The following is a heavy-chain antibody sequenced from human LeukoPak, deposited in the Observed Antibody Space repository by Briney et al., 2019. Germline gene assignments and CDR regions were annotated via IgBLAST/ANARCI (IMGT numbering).Heavy chain of an antibody. V-gene: IGHV3-23*01. CDR3: AKGAMVRGVTYNWFDP. CDR2: ISGSGGST. Sequence: GGSLRLSCAASGFPFSSYAMTWVRQAPGKGLEWVSAISGSGGSTYYADSVKGRFTISRDNSKNTLYLQMNSLRAEDTAVYYCAKGAMVRGVTYNWFDPWGQGTLVTVSS. CDR1: GFPFSSYA. J-gene: IGHJ5*02. D-gene: IGHD3-10*01.